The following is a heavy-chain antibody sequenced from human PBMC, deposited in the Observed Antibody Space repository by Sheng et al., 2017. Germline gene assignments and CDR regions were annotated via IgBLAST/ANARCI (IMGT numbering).Heavy chain of an antibody. V-gene: IGHV4-61*02. CDR2: IYTSGST. CDR1: GGSISSGSYY. CDR3: ARERVYWFDP. J-gene: IGHJ5*02. Sequence: QVQLQESGPGLVKPSQTLSLTCTVSGGSISSGSYYWSWIRQPAGKGLEWIGRIYTSGSTNYNPSLKSRVTISVDTSKNQFSLKQSSVTAADTAVYYCARERVYWFDPWGQGTLVTVSS.